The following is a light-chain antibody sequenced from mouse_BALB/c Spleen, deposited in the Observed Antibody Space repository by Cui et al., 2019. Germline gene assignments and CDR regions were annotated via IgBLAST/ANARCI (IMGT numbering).Light chain of an antibody. Sequence: TVTSQSPSSLAVSAGEKLIMRCKSSQSLLNSRTRKNYLAWYQQKPGQSPKLLVYWASTRESGVPDRFTGSRSGTDFTLTISSVQAEDLAVYYCKQSYNLWTFGGGTKLEIK. CDR3: KQSYNLWT. CDR1: QSLLNSRTRKNY. J-gene: IGKJ1*01. CDR2: WAS. V-gene: IGKV8-21*01.